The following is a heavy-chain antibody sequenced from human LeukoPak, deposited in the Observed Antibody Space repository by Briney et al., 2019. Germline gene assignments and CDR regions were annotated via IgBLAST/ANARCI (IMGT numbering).Heavy chain of an antibody. Sequence: ASVKVSCKASGYTFTSYYMHWVRQAPGQGLEWRGWIIPNSGGTNYAQKFQGRITMTRDTSISTAYMELSRLRSDDTAVYYCARVFESLGYCSGGRCIPPEMLYFDYWGQGTLVTVSS. D-gene: IGHD2-15*01. J-gene: IGHJ4*02. CDR2: IIPNSGGT. CDR3: ARVFESLGYCSGGRCIPPEMLYFDY. V-gene: IGHV1-2*02. CDR1: GYTFTSYY.